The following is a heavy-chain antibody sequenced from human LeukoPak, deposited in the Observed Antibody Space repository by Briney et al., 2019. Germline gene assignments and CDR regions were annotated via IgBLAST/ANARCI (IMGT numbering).Heavy chain of an antibody. Sequence: PGGSLRLSCAASGFTFSSYSMNWVRQAPGKGLEWVSYISSSSSTIYYADSVKGRFTISRDNAKNSLYLQMNSQRAEDTAVYYCAGSIAAAGFDYWGQGTLVTVSS. V-gene: IGHV3-48*04. CDR2: ISSSSSTI. CDR1: GFTFSSYS. CDR3: AGSIAAAGFDY. J-gene: IGHJ4*02. D-gene: IGHD6-13*01.